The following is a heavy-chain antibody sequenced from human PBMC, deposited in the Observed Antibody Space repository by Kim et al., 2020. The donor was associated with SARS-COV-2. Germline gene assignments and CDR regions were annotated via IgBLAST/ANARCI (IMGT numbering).Heavy chain of an antibody. V-gene: IGHV3-64D*09. D-gene: IGHD6-13*01. J-gene: IGHJ4*02. CDR3: VKGCSGSCPFDH. Sequence: YYADSVKGRVTISRDNSKNTLYLQMSSVRAEDTAVYYCVKGCSGSCPFDHWGQGTLVTVSS.